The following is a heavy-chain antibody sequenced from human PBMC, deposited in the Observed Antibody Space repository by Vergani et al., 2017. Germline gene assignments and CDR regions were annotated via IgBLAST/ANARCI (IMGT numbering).Heavy chain of an antibody. CDR1: GGTFSSYA. V-gene: IGHV1-69*01. CDR3: AGGWGDIVVVPAAPGTFDI. J-gene: IGHJ3*02. Sequence: QVQLVQSGAEVKKPGSSVKVSCKASGGTFSSYAISWVRQAPGQGLEWMGGIIPIFGTANYAQKFQGRVTITADESTSTAYMELSSLRSEDTAVYYCAGGWGDIVVVPAAPGTFDIWGQGTMVTVSS. D-gene: IGHD2-2*01. CDR2: IIPIFGTA.